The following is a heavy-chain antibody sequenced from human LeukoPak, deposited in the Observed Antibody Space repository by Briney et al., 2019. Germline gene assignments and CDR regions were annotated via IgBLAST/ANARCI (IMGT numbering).Heavy chain of an antibody. V-gene: IGHV1-69*13. Sequence: SVKVSCKASGGTFSSYAISWVRQAPGQGLEWVGGIIPIFGTANYAQKFQGRVTITADESTSTAYMELSSLRSEDTAVYYCALTGSDLYRSSGGDYWGQGTLVTVSS. CDR3: ALTGSDLYRSSGGDY. CDR2: IIPIFGTA. J-gene: IGHJ4*02. D-gene: IGHD6-6*01. CDR1: GGTFSSYA.